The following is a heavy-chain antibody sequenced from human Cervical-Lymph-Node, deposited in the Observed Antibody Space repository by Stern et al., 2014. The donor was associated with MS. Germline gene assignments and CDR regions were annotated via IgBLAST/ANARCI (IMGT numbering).Heavy chain of an antibody. CDR3: ARDRKYDRGSYGR. V-gene: IGHV4-4*02. CDR2: IYHSGGT. J-gene: IGHJ4*02. CDR1: GGSISSSNW. Sequence: QVQLQESGPGLVKPSGTLSLTCAVSGGSISSSNWGSWVRQPPGKGLGGIGEIYHSGGTHYNPSLKGRVTISVDKSKNQFPLKLSSVTAADTAVYYCARDRKYDRGSYGRWGQGTLVTVSS. D-gene: IGHD1-26*01.